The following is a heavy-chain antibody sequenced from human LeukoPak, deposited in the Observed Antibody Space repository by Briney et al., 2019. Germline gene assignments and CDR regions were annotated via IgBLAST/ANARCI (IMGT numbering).Heavy chain of an antibody. CDR3: ARGGIAAAGTTSSKYNWFDP. J-gene: IGHJ5*02. D-gene: IGHD6-13*01. Sequence: GASVKVSCKASGYTFTGYYMHWVRQAPGQGLEWMGWINPNSGGTNYAQKFQGRVTMTRDTSISTAYMELSRLRSDDTAVYYCARGGIAAAGTTSSKYNWFDPWGQGTLVTVSS. CDR2: INPNSGGT. CDR1: GYTFTGYY. V-gene: IGHV1-2*02.